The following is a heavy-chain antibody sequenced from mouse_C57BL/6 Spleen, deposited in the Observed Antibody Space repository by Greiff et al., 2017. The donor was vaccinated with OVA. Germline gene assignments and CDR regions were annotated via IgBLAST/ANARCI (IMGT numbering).Heavy chain of an antibody. CDR2: IHPNRGST. J-gene: IGHJ3*01. D-gene: IGHD1-1*01. V-gene: IGHV1-64*01. CDR1: GYTFTSYW. Sequence: VQLQQPGAELVKPGASVKLSCKASGYTFTSYWMHWVKQRPGQGLEWIGMIHPNRGSTNYNEKFKSKATLTVDKSSSTAYMQLSSLTSEDSAVYYCARYYYGSSSWFAYWGQGTLVTVSA. CDR3: ARYYYGSSSWFAY.